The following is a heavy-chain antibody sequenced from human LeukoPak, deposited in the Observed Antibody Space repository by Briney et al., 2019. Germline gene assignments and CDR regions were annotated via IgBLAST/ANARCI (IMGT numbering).Heavy chain of an antibody. Sequence: PGGSLRLSCAASGFTFSNAWMSRVRQAPGKGLEWVGRIKSKTDGGTTDYAAPVKGRFTISRDDSKNTLYLQMNSLKTEDTAVYYCTTENPSGYYYGMDVWGKGTTVTVSS. V-gene: IGHV3-15*01. D-gene: IGHD3-3*01. CDR2: IKSKTDGGTT. CDR3: TTENPSGYYYGMDV. J-gene: IGHJ6*04. CDR1: GFTFSNAW.